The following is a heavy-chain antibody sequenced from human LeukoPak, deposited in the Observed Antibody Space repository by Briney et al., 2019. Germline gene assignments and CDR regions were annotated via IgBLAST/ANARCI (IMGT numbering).Heavy chain of an antibody. CDR2: IIPLFGTA. CDR1: GGTFSNYA. V-gene: IGHV1-69*13. D-gene: IGHD6-6*01. J-gene: IGHJ6*03. Sequence: ASVKVSCKASGGTFSNYAISWVRQAPGQGLEWMGGIIPLFGTANYAQKFQGRVTITADESTSAAYMELSSLRSEDTAVYYCAGVPRVSSSINYFFYYMDVWGKGTTVTVSS. CDR3: AGVPRVSSSINYFFYYMDV.